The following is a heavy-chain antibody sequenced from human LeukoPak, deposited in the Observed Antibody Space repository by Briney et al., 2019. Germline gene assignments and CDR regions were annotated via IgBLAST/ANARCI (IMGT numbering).Heavy chain of an antibody. CDR1: GYTFTSYG. V-gene: IGHV1-18*01. D-gene: IGHD3-10*01. Sequence: GASVKVSCKASGYTFTSYGISWVRQAPGQGLEWMGWISAYNGNTNYAQKLQGGVTMTTDTSTSTAYMELRSLRSDDTAVYYCARVLGFGSGSYPKGAFDIWGQGTMVTVSS. J-gene: IGHJ3*02. CDR3: ARVLGFGSGSYPKGAFDI. CDR2: ISAYNGNT.